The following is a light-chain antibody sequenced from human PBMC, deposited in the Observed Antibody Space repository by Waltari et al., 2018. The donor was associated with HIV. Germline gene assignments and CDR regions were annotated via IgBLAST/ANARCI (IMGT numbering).Light chain of an antibody. CDR1: QSVSANF. Sequence: VLTQSPGTLSFSPGDRAILSCRASQSVSANFLGWYQQRPGQAPRLLVHGASRRATATPARFSCGGSGTDFTLIISRLQPEDFAVYYCQQCATSPWTFGQGTTV. V-gene: IGKV3-20*01. J-gene: IGKJ1*01. CDR2: GAS. CDR3: QQCATSPWT.